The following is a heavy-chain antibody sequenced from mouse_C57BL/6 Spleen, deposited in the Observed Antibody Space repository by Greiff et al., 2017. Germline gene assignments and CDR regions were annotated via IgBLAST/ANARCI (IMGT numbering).Heavy chain of an antibody. D-gene: IGHD1-2*01. CDR1: GYSFTSGYF. CDR2: ISYDGSN. CDR3: ARDYYGPAGPFDY. Sequence: EVQLVESGPGLVKPSQSLSLTCSVSGYSFTSGYFWYWIRQFPGKKLERMGYISYDGSNNYHPSLKNRISITRDTSENQFFLKLNTVSTEATATYYCARDYYGPAGPFDYWGQGTTLTVSS. V-gene: IGHV3-6*01. J-gene: IGHJ2*01.